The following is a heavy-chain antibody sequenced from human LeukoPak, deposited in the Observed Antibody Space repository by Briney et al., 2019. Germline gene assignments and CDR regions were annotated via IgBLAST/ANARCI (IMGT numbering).Heavy chain of an antibody. CDR3: AKARVHSGTFFDY. Sequence: GRSLRLSCAASGFTFDDYAMYWVRQAPGKGLEWVSSISRNSGTIGYADSVKGRFTISRDNAKNSLYLQMNSLRAEDTALYYCAKARVHSGTFFDYWGQGTLVTVSS. CDR1: GFTFDDYA. CDR2: ISRNSGTI. J-gene: IGHJ4*02. D-gene: IGHD2-2*01. V-gene: IGHV3-9*01.